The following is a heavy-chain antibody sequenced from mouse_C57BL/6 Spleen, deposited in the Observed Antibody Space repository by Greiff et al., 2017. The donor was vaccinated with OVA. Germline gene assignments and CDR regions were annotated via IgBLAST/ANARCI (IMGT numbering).Heavy chain of an antibody. CDR1: GYTFTSYW. CDR3: ARWDDGSLGYAMDY. Sequence: QVQLQQPGAELVKPGASVKMSCKASGYTFTSYWITWVKQRPGQGLEWIGDIYPGSGSTNYNEKFKSKATLTVDTSSSTAYMQLSSLTTEDSAIYYCARWDDGSLGYAMDYWGQGTSVTVSS. CDR2: IYPGSGST. V-gene: IGHV1-55*01. J-gene: IGHJ4*01. D-gene: IGHD1-1*01.